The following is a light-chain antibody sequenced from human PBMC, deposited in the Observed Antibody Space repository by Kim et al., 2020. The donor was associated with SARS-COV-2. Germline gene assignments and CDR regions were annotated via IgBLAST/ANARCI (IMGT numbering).Light chain of an antibody. V-gene: IGLV4-69*01. J-gene: IGLJ3*02. Sequence: QLVLTQSPSASASLGASVKLTCTLSSGHSSYAIAWHQQQPEKGPRYLMKLNSDGSHSKGDGIPDRFSGSSSGAERYLTISSLQSEDEADYYCQTWGTGLWVFGGGTQLT. CDR2: LNSDGSH. CDR3: QTWGTGLWV. CDR1: SGHSSYA.